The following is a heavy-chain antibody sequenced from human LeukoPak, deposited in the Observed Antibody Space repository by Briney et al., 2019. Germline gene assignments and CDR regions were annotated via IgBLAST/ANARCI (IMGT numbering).Heavy chain of an antibody. J-gene: IGHJ4*02. Sequence: SETLSLTCTVSGGSISSSSYYWGWIRQPPGKGLEWIGSIYYSGSTYYNPSLKSRVTISVDTSKNQFSLKLGSVTAADTAVYYCARHVEATKYYFDYWGQGTLVTVSS. V-gene: IGHV4-39*01. D-gene: IGHD2-8*01. CDR3: ARHVEATKYYFDY. CDR1: GGSISSSSYY. CDR2: IYYSGST.